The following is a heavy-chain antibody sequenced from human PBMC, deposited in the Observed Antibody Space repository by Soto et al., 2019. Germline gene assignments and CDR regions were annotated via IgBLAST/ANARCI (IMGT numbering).Heavy chain of an antibody. CDR3: AKMYYYGSGRGFDY. D-gene: IGHD3-10*01. CDR2: ISGSGDNT. Sequence: GGSLRLSCAASGFPFSSYAMSWVRQAPGKVLKCVSTISGSGDNTYYADSVKGRFTISRDNSKNTLYLQMSSLRAEDTAIYYCAKMYYYGSGRGFDYWGQETLVTVSS. V-gene: IGHV3-23*01. CDR1: GFPFSSYA. J-gene: IGHJ4*02.